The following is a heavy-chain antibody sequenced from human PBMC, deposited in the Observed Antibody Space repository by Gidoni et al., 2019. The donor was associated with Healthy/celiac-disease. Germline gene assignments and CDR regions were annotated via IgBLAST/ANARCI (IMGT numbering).Heavy chain of an antibody. CDR2: ISGSGGST. Sequence: EVQLLESGGGLVQPGGSLRLSCAASGFTFSSYAMSWVRQAPGKGLEWVSAISGSGGSTYYADSVKGRFTISRDNSKNTLYLQMNSLRAEDTAVYYCAKDSRRAATITFESNWFDPWGQGTLVTVSS. J-gene: IGHJ5*02. CDR1: GFTFSSYA. D-gene: IGHD5-12*01. CDR3: AKDSRRAATITFESNWFDP. V-gene: IGHV3-23*01.